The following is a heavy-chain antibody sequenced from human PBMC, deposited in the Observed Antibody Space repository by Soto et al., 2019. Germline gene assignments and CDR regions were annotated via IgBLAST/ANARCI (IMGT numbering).Heavy chain of an antibody. CDR3: AHRATMTIFGLIIDNGIWVDP. D-gene: IGHD3-3*01. V-gene: IGHV2-5*02. J-gene: IGHJ5*02. CDR2: IYWDGAK. Sequence: QINLIESGPTLVNPTQTLTLTCTFSGFSLSTSGAAVGWVRQPPGRALEWLALIYWDGAKRYNASLGNRLTPTKDTSMNQGVPTWTNVDPADTATYYCAHRATMTIFGLIIDNGIWVDPWGQGTRVIVSS. CDR1: GFSLSTSGAA.